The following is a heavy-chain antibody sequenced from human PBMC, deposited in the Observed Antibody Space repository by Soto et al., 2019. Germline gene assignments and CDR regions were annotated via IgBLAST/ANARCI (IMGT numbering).Heavy chain of an antibody. CDR2: ISYDGSNK. V-gene: IGHV3-30-3*01. J-gene: IGHJ4*02. Sequence: QVQLVESGGGVVQPGRSLRLSCAASGFTFSSYAMHWVRQAPGKGLEWVAVISYDGSNKYYADSVKGRFTISRDNSKNRLYLQMNSLRAEDTAVYYCARERRLRFLEWLLSRWGQGTLVTVSS. CDR1: GFTFSSYA. D-gene: IGHD3-3*01. CDR3: ARERRLRFLEWLLSR.